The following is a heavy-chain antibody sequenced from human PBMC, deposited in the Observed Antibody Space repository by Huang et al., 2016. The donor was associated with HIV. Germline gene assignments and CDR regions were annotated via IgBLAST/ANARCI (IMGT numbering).Heavy chain of an antibody. D-gene: IGHD1-26*01. V-gene: IGHV3-7*01. Sequence: RRLSCAGSTATFNAYWMSWVRQRPGQGLEWVANIKQDGSEKYYMDSVEGRFNSSRDNVKKLLFLEMNNLRVADTAVYYCAAKASAMDIWGQGTTVIVSS. CDR2: IKQDGSEK. CDR3: AAKASAMDI. J-gene: IGHJ6*02. CDR1: TATFNAYW.